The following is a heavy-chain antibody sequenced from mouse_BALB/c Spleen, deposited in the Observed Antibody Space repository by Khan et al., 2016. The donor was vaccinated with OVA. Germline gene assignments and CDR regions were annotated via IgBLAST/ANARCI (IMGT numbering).Heavy chain of an antibody. CDR3: SPPSLGPRDFDV. CDR1: GFNIKDTY. Sequence: VQLQQSGAELVKPGASVKLSCTASGFNIKDTYIHWVKQRPEQGLEWIGRISPANGNTKYDPKFQGKATITADTSSNTSYLQLSSMTSEDTAVYYFSPPSLGPRDFDVWGAGTTVTVSS. CDR2: ISPANGNT. V-gene: IGHV14-3*02. J-gene: IGHJ1*01.